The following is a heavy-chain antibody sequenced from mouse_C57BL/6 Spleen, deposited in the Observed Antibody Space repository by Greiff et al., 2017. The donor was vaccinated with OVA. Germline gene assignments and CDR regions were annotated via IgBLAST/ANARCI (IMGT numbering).Heavy chain of an antibody. CDR1: GYSITSGYY. V-gene: IGHV3-6*01. CDR2: ISYDGSN. J-gene: IGHJ1*03. Sequence: EVKLVESGPGLVKPSQSLSLTCSVTGYSITSGYYWNWIRQFPGNKLEWMGYISYDGSNNYNPSLKNRISITRDTSKNQFFLKLNSVTTEDTATYYCAILREGWYFDVWGTGTTVTVSS. CDR3: AILREGWYFDV. D-gene: IGHD2-12*01.